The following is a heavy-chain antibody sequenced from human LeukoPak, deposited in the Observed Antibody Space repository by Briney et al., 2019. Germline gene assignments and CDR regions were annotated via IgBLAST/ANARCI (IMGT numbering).Heavy chain of an antibody. CDR3: ASPPGSYYYGMDV. J-gene: IGHJ6*02. CDR2: ISGSGGST. V-gene: IGHV3-23*01. CDR1: GFTFSSYA. Sequence: PGGSLRLSCAASGFTFSSYAMSWVRQAPGKGLEWVSAISGSGGSTYYVDSVKGRFTISRDNSKNSLYLQMNSLRAEDTAVYYCASPPGSYYYGMDVWGQGTTVTVSS.